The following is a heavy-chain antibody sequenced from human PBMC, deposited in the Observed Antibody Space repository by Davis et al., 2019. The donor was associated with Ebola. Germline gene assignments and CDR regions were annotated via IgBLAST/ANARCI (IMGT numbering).Heavy chain of an antibody. D-gene: IGHD4/OR15-4a*01. CDR2: INPSGGST. Sequence: ASVKVSCKASGGTFSSYAISWVRQAPGQGLEWMGIINPSGGSTSYAQKFQGRVTMTRDTSISTAYMELSRLRSDDTAVYYCAREDYGNTRFDYWGRGILVTVSS. V-gene: IGHV1-46*01. J-gene: IGHJ4*02. CDR3: AREDYGNTRFDY. CDR1: GGTFSSYA.